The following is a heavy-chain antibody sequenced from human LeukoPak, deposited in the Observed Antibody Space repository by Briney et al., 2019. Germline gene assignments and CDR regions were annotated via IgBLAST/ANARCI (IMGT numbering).Heavy chain of an antibody. V-gene: IGHV3-30*03. J-gene: IGHJ4*02. CDR2: ISYDGSYE. CDR1: GFSFNSYG. D-gene: IGHD7-27*01. CDR3: ARERSTGFDD. Sequence: GGSLRLSCAASGFSFNSYGMHWVRQAPGKGLEWVAFISYDGSYEHYADSVKGRFTISRDNSKNTLYLQMTSLRAEDTAIYYCARERSTGFDDWGQGSLVTVSS.